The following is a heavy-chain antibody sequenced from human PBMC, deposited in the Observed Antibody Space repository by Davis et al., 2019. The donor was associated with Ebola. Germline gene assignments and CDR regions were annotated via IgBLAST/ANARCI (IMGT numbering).Heavy chain of an antibody. Sequence: HSQTLSLTCAISGDSVSSAGWNWIRQSPSRGLEWLGRTYYKSKWYNDYAVSVKSRITINPEPSKNQFSLQLNSVTPEDTALYYCARGWLRGGMDVWGEGTTVTV. J-gene: IGHJ6*02. D-gene: IGHD5-18*01. CDR3: ARGWLRGGMDV. CDR2: TYYKSKWYN. CDR1: GDSVSSAG. V-gene: IGHV6-1*01.